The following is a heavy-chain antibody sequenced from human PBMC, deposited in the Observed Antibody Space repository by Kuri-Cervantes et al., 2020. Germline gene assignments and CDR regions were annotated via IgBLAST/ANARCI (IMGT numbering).Heavy chain of an antibody. D-gene: IGHD2-2*01. Sequence: GGSLRLSCAASGFTFSSYGMHWVRQAPGKGLGWVAVIWYDGSNKYYADSVKGRFTISRDNSKNTLYLQMNSLRAEDTAVYYCARVTQPAAVDYWGQGTLVTVSS. J-gene: IGHJ4*02. CDR2: IWYDGSNK. CDR3: ARVTQPAAVDY. CDR1: GFTFSSYG. V-gene: IGHV3-33*01.